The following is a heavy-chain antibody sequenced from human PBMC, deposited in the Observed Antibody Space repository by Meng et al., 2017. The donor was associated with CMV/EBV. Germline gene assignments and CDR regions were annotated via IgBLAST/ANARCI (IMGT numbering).Heavy chain of an antibody. J-gene: IGHJ4*02. CDR1: GFHVSSNY. CDR3: ARRGGADY. CDR2: IYSGGST. Sequence: EVRLVAAVGALVPPRGPLRLSVAASGFHVSSNYMSCVRQAPGNAMEWVSVIYSGGSTYYADSVKGRFTISRDNSKNTLYLQMNSLRAEDTAVYYCARRGGADYWGQGTLVTVSS. V-gene: IGHV3-66*04. D-gene: IGHD3-10*01.